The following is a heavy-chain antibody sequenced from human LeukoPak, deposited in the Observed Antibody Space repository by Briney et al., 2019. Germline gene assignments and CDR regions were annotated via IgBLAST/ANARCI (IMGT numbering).Heavy chain of an antibody. CDR1: GFTFSSYS. D-gene: IGHD6-19*01. CDR3: ARDLEQWLNNWFDP. V-gene: IGHV3-21*01. Sequence: PGGSLRLSCAASGFTFSSYSMNWVRQAPGKGLEWVSSISSSSSYIYYADSVKGRFTISRDNAKNSLYLQMNSLRAEDTAVHYRARDLEQWLNNWFDPWGQGTLVTVSS. J-gene: IGHJ5*02. CDR2: ISSSSSYI.